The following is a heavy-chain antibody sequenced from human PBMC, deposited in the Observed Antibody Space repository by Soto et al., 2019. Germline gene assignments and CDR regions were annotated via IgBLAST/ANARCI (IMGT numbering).Heavy chain of an antibody. CDR2: ISSSSSYI. J-gene: IGHJ4*02. CDR1: GFTFSRYS. CDR3: ARDLKYSGYDGGY. V-gene: IGHV3-21*01. Sequence: GGSLRLSCAASGFTFSRYSMNWVRQAPGKGLEWVSSISSSSSYIYYADSVKGRFTISRDNAKNSLYLQMNSLRAEDTAVYYCARDLKYSGYDGGYWGQGTLVTVSS. D-gene: IGHD5-12*01.